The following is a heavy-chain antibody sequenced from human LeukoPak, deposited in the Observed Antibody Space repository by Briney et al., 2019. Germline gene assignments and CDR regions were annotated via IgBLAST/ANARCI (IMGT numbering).Heavy chain of an antibody. CDR3: AKSLYVNLFGELSAQ. CDR2: IAYDGSLQ. J-gene: IGHJ4*02. CDR1: GFAFTSYG. V-gene: IGHV3-33*03. D-gene: IGHD3-10*02. Sequence: PGTSLRLSCAASGFAFTSYGIHWLRQAPGKGLDWVAFIAYDGSLQYYGDSVKGRFTSSRDNSENTVYLEMNSLRADDTAVYFCAKSLYVNLFGELSAQWGQGTLVTVS.